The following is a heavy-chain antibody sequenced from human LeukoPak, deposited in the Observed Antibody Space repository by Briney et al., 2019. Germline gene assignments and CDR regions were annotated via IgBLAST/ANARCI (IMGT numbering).Heavy chain of an antibody. V-gene: IGHV3-33*01. CDR3: ARGTVTTPLDY. CDR1: GFTFSSYG. Sequence: GGSLRLSCAASGFTFSSYGMHWVRQAPGKGLEWVAVIWYDGSNKYYADSVKGRFTISGDNSKNTLYLQMNSLRAEDTAVYYCARGTVTTPLDYWGQGTLVTVSS. CDR2: IWYDGSNK. D-gene: IGHD4-17*01. J-gene: IGHJ4*02.